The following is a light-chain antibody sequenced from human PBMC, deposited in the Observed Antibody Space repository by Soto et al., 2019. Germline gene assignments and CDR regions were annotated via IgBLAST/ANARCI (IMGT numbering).Light chain of an antibody. CDR1: QGIRDD. J-gene: IGKJ1*01. CDR3: LQYRSFPRT. Sequence: DIQLTQSPSSLSASVADRVTITCRASQGIRDDLGWYQQKAGEAPKRLIYAASSLHSGVPSRFSGSGSGTEFTLTISSLQPEDFATYYCLQYRSFPRTFGQGTKVDIK. V-gene: IGKV1-17*01. CDR2: AAS.